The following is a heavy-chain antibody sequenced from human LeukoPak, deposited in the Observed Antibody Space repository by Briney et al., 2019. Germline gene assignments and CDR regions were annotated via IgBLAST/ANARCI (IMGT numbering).Heavy chain of an antibody. J-gene: IGHJ4*02. CDR2: IQYDGSNQ. D-gene: IGHD3-10*01. Sequence: GGSLRLSCAASGFLFSSYGMHWVRQAPGKGLEWVAFIQYDGSNQYYADSVKGRFTISRDNSKNTLYLQMNSLRADDTAVYYCARGSELLWFGELPPPPYFDYWGQGTLVTVSS. CDR1: GFLFSSYG. CDR3: ARGSELLWFGELPPPPYFDY. V-gene: IGHV3-30*02.